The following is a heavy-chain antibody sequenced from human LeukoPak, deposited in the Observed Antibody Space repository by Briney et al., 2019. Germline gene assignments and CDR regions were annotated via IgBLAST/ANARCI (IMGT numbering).Heavy chain of an antibody. V-gene: IGHV3-20*01. D-gene: IGHD6-13*01. CDR1: GFTFDDYG. Sequence: GGSLRLSCAASGFTFDDYGMSWVRQAPGKGLEWVSGINWNGGSTGYADSVKGRFTISRDNAKNSLYLQMNSLRAEDTALYHCARRRTAADPGEFDPWGQGTLVTVSS. CDR3: ARRRTAADPGEFDP. CDR2: INWNGGST. J-gene: IGHJ5*02.